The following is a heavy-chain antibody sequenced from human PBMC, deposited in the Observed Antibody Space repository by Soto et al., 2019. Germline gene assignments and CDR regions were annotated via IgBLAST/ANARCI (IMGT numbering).Heavy chain of an antibody. CDR1: GGSVSSGSYY. V-gene: IGHV4-61*03. CDR3: ARTVVATTSIDY. CDR2: IYYSGST. D-gene: IGHD2-15*01. Sequence: QVQLQESGPGLVKPSETLSLTCTVSGGSVSSGSYYWSWIRQPPGKGLEWIGYIYYSGSTNYNPSLKSRVTISVDTPKNHFSLKLSSVTAADTAVYYCARTVVATTSIDYWGQGTLVTVSS. J-gene: IGHJ4*02.